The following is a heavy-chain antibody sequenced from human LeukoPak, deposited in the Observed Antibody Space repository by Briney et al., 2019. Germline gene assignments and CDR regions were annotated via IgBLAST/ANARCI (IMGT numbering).Heavy chain of an antibody. Sequence: PGGSLRLFCGASGFTFSSYAMSWVPDAPGKGLEGVSAISGSGGSTYYADSVKGRFTISRDNSKNTLYVQMNSLRAEDTAVYYCAKETSGHNWFDPWGQGTLVTVSS. CDR3: AKETSGHNWFDP. CDR1: GFTFSSYA. V-gene: IGHV3-23*01. CDR2: ISGSGGST. J-gene: IGHJ5*02. D-gene: IGHD6-25*01.